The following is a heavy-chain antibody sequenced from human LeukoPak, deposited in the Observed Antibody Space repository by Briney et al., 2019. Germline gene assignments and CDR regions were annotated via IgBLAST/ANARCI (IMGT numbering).Heavy chain of an antibody. D-gene: IGHD3-22*01. CDR2: ISGSGGST. Sequence: GGSLRLSCAASGFTFSSYAMSWVRQAPGKGLEWVSAISGSGGSTYYADSVKGRFTISRDNSKNTLYLQMNSLSAEDTAVYYCAKAGKYYYDSSGYYPGDYWGQGTLVTVSS. J-gene: IGHJ4*02. CDR1: GFTFSSYA. CDR3: AKAGKYYYDSSGYYPGDY. V-gene: IGHV3-23*01.